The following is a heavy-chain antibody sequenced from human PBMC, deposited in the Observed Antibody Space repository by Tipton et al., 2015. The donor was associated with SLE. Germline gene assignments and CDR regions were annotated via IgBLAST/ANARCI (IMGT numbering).Heavy chain of an antibody. J-gene: IGHJ3*02. CDR2: IYYNGNT. CDR1: NASINSVGYY. Sequence: TLSLTCTVSNASINSVGYYWTWIRQHPGKALEWIGYIYYNGNTYYNPSLKSRATISADTSNNEFSLRLTSVTAADTAIYYCAGHGGGSGSFDAFDIWGQGTMVTVSS. V-gene: IGHV4-31*03. CDR3: AGHGGGSGSFDAFDI. D-gene: IGHD3-10*01.